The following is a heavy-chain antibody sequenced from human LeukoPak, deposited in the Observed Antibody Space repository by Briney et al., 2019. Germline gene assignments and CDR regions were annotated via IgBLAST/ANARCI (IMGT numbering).Heavy chain of an antibody. J-gene: IGHJ4*02. V-gene: IGHV1-69*05. CDR2: IIPIFGTA. Sequence: SVKVSCKASGGTFSSYAISWVRQAPGHGLEWMGGIIPIFGTANYAQKFQGRVTITTDESTSTACMELSSLRAEDTAVYYCARAAPGYSSSWYHLDYWGQGTLVTVSS. CDR1: GGTFSSYA. D-gene: IGHD6-13*01. CDR3: ARAAPGYSSSWYHLDY.